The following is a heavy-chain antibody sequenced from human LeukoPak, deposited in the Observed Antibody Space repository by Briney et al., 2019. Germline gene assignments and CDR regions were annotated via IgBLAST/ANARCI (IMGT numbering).Heavy chain of an antibody. CDR2: IYYSGRP. CDR3: ARRRYYDSSGYLE. Sequence: SETLSLTCTIFGDSVSRSDSYWDWIRQPPGKGLEWIGTIYYSGRPYYSPSLKSRVTLSVDMSNNQFSLTLSSVTAADTALYFCARRRYYDSSGYLEWGQGTLVTASS. CDR1: GDSVSRSDSY. D-gene: IGHD3-22*01. J-gene: IGHJ1*01. V-gene: IGHV4-39*01.